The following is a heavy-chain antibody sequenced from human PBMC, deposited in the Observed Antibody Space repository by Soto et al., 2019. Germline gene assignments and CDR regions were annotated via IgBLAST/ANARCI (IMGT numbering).Heavy chain of an antibody. J-gene: IGHJ6*02. CDR3: ARDLSITPRRRYSYCGMFA. V-gene: IGHV6-1*01. D-gene: IGHD2-15*01. CDR2: AYYRYKWYN. CDR1: GDSVSSNSAA. Sequence: SQTLSLTCAISGDSVSSNSAAWNWIRQSPSRSLERLGRAYYRYKWYNDYAVSVKSRITINPDTSKNQFSLQLNSVTPEDTAVYYCARDLSITPRRRYSYCGMFAWRQGIAVT.